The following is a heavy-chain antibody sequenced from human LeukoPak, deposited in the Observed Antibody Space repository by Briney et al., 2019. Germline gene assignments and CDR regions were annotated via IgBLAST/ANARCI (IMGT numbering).Heavy chain of an antibody. D-gene: IGHD2-2*01. CDR3: ARAIVVVPAAMPNDAFDI. CDR1: GFTFDDYA. V-gene: IGHV3-66*01. J-gene: IGHJ3*02. Sequence: GGSLRLSCAASGFTFDDYAMHWVRQAPGKGLEWVSVIYSGGSTYYADSVKGRFTISRDNSKNTLYLQMNSLRAEDTAVYYCARAIVVVPAAMPNDAFDIWGQGTMVTVSS. CDR2: IYSGGST.